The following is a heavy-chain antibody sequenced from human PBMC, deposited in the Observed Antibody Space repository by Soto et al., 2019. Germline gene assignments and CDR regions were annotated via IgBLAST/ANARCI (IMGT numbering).Heavy chain of an antibody. J-gene: IGHJ4*02. V-gene: IGHV3-9*01. D-gene: IGHD6-6*01. CDR1: GFTFDDYA. Sequence: HPXGSLRLSCAASGFTFDDYAIHWVRQAPGKGLEWLSGISWNSAKIDYADSVKGRFTISRDNAKNSLYLQMNSLRPDDTALYYCAKDITYSGSSGFDDWGRGTLVTVSS. CDR2: ISWNSAKI. CDR3: AKDITYSGSSGFDD.